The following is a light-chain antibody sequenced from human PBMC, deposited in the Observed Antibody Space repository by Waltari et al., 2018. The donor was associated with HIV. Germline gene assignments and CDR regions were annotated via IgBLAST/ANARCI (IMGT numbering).Light chain of an antibody. V-gene: IGKV4-1*01. CDR1: QRVLKSSRDKNS. CDR3: QQHYTSPYT. Sequence: DIVMTQSPDSLAVSLGERATINCKSSQRVLKSSRDKNSLVWYQPKSGQPPKLLIYWASTRESGVPERFSGSGSGTDFTLTISSLQADDVAVYYCQQHYTSPYTFGQGTKLEIK. J-gene: IGKJ2*01. CDR2: WAS.